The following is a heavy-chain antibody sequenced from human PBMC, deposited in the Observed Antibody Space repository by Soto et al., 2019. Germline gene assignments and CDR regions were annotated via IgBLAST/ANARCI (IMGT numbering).Heavy chain of an antibody. J-gene: IGHJ5*02. Sequence: QVQLVQSGAEVKKPGASVKVSCKASGGTFSNLGITWVRQAPGQVLEWMGGSIPTLGTAIYAQNFRGRVTIIADKSTSTVSMELSSLRAEDTAVYYCAIRPYRCGWVKWFDPWGQGTLVTVSS. CDR3: AIRPYRCGWVKWFDP. D-gene: IGHD6-19*01. CDR2: SIPTLGTA. V-gene: IGHV1-69*06. CDR1: GGTFSNLG.